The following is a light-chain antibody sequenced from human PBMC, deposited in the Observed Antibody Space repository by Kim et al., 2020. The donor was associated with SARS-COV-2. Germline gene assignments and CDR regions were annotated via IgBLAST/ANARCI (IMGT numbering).Light chain of an antibody. CDR2: GAS. Sequence: EIVMTQSPATLSVSPGERATLSCRASQSVSRNLAWYQKKPGQAPRLVIYGASTRAAGVPARFSGSVSGAEFTLTITNLQSEDCAVYYCQQYNKWMYTFGQGTKLEI. CDR3: QQYNKWMYT. J-gene: IGKJ2*01. V-gene: IGKV3D-15*01. CDR1: QSVSRN.